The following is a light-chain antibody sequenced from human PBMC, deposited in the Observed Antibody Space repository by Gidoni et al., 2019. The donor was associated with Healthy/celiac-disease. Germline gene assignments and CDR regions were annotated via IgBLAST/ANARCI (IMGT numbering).Light chain of an antibody. CDR1: QSISSY. J-gene: IGKJ1*01. CDR2: AAS. V-gene: IGKV1-39*01. Sequence: DLQMTQSPSSLSASVVDRVTITRRASQSISSYLHWYQQKPGKAPKLLIYAASSLQSGVPSRFSGSGSGTDFTLTISSLQAEDFATYYCQQSYSTPWTFGQGTKVEIK. CDR3: QQSYSTPWT.